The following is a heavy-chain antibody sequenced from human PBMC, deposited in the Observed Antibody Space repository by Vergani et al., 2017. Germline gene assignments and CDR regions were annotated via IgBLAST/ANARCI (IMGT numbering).Heavy chain of an antibody. D-gene: IGHD2-21*01. V-gene: IGHV1-46*01. CDR3: ARDHGCGGDCYPLNWFDP. Sequence: QVQLVQSGAEVKPGASVKVSCKASGYTFTSYYMHWVRQAPGQGLEWMGIINPSGGSTSYAQKFQGRVTMTRDTSTSTVYMELSSLRSEDTAVYYCARDHGCGGDCYPLNWFDPWGQGTLVTVSS. CDR1: GYTFTSYY. CDR2: INPSGGST. J-gene: IGHJ5*02.